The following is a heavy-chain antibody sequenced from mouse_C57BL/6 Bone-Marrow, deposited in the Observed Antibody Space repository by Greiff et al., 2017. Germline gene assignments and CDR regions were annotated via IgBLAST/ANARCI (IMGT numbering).Heavy chain of an antibody. CDR2: IDPENGDT. CDR1: GFNIKDDY. CDR3: TTYYYGSSG. Sequence: VQLQQSGAELVRPGASVKLSCPASGFNIKDDYMHWVKQRPEQGLEWIGWIDPENGDTEYASKFPGKAPLTACTSSNSAYLQLSSLTSEDTSFYYCTTYYYGSSGWGQGTTLTVSS. J-gene: IGHJ2*01. V-gene: IGHV14-4*01. D-gene: IGHD1-1*01.